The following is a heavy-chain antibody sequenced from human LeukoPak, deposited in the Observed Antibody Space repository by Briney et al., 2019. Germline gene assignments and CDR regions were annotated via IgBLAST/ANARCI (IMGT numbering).Heavy chain of an antibody. J-gene: IGHJ2*01. CDR3: ARGGGVVVTTWYFDL. CDR2: INPNSGGT. V-gene: IGHV1-2*06. Sequence: ASVKVSCKASGYAFTDYYMHWVRQAPGQGLEWMGRINPNSGGTNYAQKFQGRVTMTRDTSISTAYMELNRLRSDDTAVYYCARGGGVVVTTWYFDLWGRGTLVTVSS. CDR1: GYAFTDYY. D-gene: IGHD2-21*02.